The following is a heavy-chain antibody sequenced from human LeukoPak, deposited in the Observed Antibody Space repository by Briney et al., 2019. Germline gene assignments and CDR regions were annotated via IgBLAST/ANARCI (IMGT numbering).Heavy chain of an antibody. CDR3: AGDPSLSGYYFDY. V-gene: IGHV3-7*01. CDR2: IKQDGSEK. Sequence: GGSLRLSCAASGFTFSSYWMSWVRQAPGKGLEWVANIKQDGSEKYYVDSVKGRFTISRDNAKNSLYLQMNSLRAEDTAVYYCAGDPSLSGYYFDYWGQGTLVTVSS. J-gene: IGHJ4*02. D-gene: IGHD3-10*01. CDR1: GFTFSSYW.